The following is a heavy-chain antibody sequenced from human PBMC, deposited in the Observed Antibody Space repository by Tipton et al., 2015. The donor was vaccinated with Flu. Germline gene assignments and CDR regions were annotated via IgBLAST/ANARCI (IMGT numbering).Heavy chain of an antibody. CDR1: GASISSESYY. V-gene: IGHV4-39*07. D-gene: IGHD7-27*01. CDR2: IYHSGST. CDR3: ASKVANWGVWEPLDY. J-gene: IGHJ4*02. Sequence: TLSLTCTVSGASISSESYYWGWIRQSPGKGLEWIGNIYHSGSTNYDPSLKSRVTISADTSKNQFSLKLSSVTAADTAVYYCASKVANWGVWEPLDYWGQGTLVTVSS.